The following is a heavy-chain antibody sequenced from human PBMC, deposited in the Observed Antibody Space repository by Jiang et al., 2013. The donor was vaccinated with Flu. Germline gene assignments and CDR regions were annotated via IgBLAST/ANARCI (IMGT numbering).Heavy chain of an antibody. Sequence: GQGLEWMGWINPNSGGTNYAQKFQGWVTMTRDTSISTAYMELNRLRSDDTAVYYCARDRYYYGSGSYSYGMDVWGKGTTVTVSS. CDR2: INPNSGGT. D-gene: IGHD3-10*01. CDR3: ARDRYYYGSGSYSYGMDV. J-gene: IGHJ6*04. V-gene: IGHV1-2*04.